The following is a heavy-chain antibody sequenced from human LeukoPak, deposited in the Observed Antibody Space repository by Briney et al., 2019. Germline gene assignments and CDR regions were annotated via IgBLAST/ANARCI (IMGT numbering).Heavy chain of an antibody. CDR2: IYHSGST. V-gene: IGHV4-38-2*02. Sequence: PSETLSLTCTVSDYSISSHYYWGWIRQPPGKGLEWIGSIYHSGSTYYSPSLKSRVTISVDTSKNQFSLKLSSVTAADTAVYYCARGWRHSGYQIDEYFQHWGQGTLVTVSS. CDR3: ARGWRHSGYQIDEYFQH. CDR1: DYSISSHYY. D-gene: IGHD5-12*01. J-gene: IGHJ1*01.